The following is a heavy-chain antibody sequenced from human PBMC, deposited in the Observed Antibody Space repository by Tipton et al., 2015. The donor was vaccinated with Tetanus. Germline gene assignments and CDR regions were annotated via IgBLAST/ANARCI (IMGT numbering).Heavy chain of an antibody. D-gene: IGHD1-26*01. CDR3: ARTLRSYYYYYYGMDV. Sequence: QVQLVQSGAEVKKPGASVKVSCKASGYTFTSYGISWVRQAPGQGLEWMGWISAYNGNTNYAQKLQGRVTMTTDTSTSTAYMELRSLRSDDTAVYYCARTLRSYYYYYYGMDVWGQGTTVTVSS. V-gene: IGHV1-18*01. CDR2: ISAYNGNT. J-gene: IGHJ6*02. CDR1: GYTFTSYG.